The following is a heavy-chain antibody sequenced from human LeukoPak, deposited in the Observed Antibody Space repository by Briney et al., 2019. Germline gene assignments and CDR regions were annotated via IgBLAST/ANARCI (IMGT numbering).Heavy chain of an antibody. V-gene: IGHV3-30-3*01. J-gene: IGHJ3*02. Sequence: GRSLRLSCAASGFTFSNYAMHWVRQAPGKGLEWVAVITYDGTNKYYADSVKGRFTISRDNSKNSMYLQMNSLRAEDTAMYYRGRAAMCYDSSCFGGAFDIWGEGTMVTVPS. D-gene: IGHD3-22*01. CDR2: ITYDGTNK. CDR1: GFTFSNYA. CDR3: GRAAMCYDSSCFGGAFDI.